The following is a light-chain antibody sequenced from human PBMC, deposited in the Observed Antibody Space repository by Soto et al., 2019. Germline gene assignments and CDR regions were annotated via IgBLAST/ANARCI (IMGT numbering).Light chain of an antibody. CDR3: HQFNSFPFT. J-gene: IGKJ3*01. V-gene: IGKV1-5*03. CDR2: KGS. Sequence: DIQMTQSPSTLSTSEGDRVTITCRASQSISDWLAWYQHKPGKAPTLLIYKGSTLQSGVPSRFSAGGSGTEFTLTSSSLQPDAFATYYCHQFNSFPFTFGPGTKVDI. CDR1: QSISDW.